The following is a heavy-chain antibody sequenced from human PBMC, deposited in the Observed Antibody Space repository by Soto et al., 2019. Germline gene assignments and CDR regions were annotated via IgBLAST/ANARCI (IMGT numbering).Heavy chain of an antibody. V-gene: IGHV3-23*01. D-gene: IGHD3-22*01. CDR1: GFTVSECA. J-gene: IGHJ4*02. CDR2: ISGSAST. Sequence: GGSLRLSCAASGFTVSECAMAWVRQAPGKGLEWVSAISGSASTYYAHSVTGRFTISRDNSESTLYLQMDNLRAEDTATYYCAKWHTNNFDSLAFAGFDWWGQGTQVTVSS. CDR3: AKWHTNNFDSLAFAGFDW.